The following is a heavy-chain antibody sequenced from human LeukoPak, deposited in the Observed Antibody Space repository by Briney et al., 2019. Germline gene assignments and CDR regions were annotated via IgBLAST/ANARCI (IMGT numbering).Heavy chain of an antibody. CDR1: GYTFTSYD. V-gene: IGHV1-8*01. CDR3: ARGRRVKRPSWYYYYMDV. J-gene: IGHJ6*03. CDR2: MNPNSGNT. D-gene: IGHD6-13*01. Sequence: ASVEVSCKASGYTFTSYDINWVRQATGQGLEWMGWMNPNSGNTGYAQKFQGRVTMTRNTSISTAYMELSSLRSEDTAVYYCARGRRVKRPSWYYYYMDVWGKGTTVTVSS.